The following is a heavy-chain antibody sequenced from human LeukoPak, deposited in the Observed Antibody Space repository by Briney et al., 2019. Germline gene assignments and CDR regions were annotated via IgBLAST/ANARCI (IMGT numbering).Heavy chain of an antibody. CDR1: GGSISSGGYY. CDR3: AREKRYFDWLQSTYNWFDP. Sequence: SQTLSLTCTVSGGSISSGGYYWSWIRQHPGKGLEWIGYIYYSGSTYYNPSLMSRVTISVDTSKNQFSLKLSSVTAADTAVYYCAREKRYFDWLQSTYNWFDPWGQGTLVTVSS. CDR2: IYYSGST. D-gene: IGHD3-9*01. J-gene: IGHJ5*02. V-gene: IGHV4-31*03.